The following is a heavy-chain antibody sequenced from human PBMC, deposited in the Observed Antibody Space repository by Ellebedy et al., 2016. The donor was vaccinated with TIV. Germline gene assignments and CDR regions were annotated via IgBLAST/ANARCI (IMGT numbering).Heavy chain of an antibody. J-gene: IGHJ3*02. Sequence: GESLKISXAASGFTFSGYGMSWVRQAPGTGLEWVSGISGSGGSTYYADSVKGRFTISRDNSKNTLYLQMNSLRAEDTAVYYCAKDGAVRGVHDAFDIWGQGTMVTVSS. V-gene: IGHV3-23*01. CDR2: ISGSGGST. D-gene: IGHD3-10*01. CDR3: AKDGAVRGVHDAFDI. CDR1: GFTFSGYG.